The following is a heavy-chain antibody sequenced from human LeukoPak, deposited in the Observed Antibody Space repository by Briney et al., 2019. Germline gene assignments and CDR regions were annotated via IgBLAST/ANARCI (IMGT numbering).Heavy chain of an antibody. CDR2: IYTSGST. J-gene: IGHJ6*03. Sequence: SETLSLTCTVSGGSLSSYYWNWIRQPAGKGLEWIGRIYTSGSTNYNPSLKSRVTMSVDTSKNQFSLKLSSVTAADTAVYYCARTTEGYCSSASCFGFSYSYYMDVWGKGTTVTISS. D-gene: IGHD2-2*01. CDR1: GGSLSSYY. V-gene: IGHV4-4*07. CDR3: ARTTEGYCSSASCFGFSYSYYMDV.